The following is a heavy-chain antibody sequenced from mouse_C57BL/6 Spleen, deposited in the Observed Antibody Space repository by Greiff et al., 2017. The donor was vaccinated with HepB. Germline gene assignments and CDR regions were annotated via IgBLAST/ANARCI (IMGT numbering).Heavy chain of an antibody. CDR2: ILPGSGST. CDR3: ARKRGTAYYSNYGFAY. CDR1: GYTFTGYW. D-gene: IGHD2-5*01. Sequence: QAQLQQSGAELMKPGASVKLSCKATGYTFTGYWIEWVKQRPGHGLEWIGEILPGSGSTNYNEKFKGKATFTADTSSNTAYMQLSSLTTEDSAIYYCARKRGTAYYSNYGFAYWGQGTLVTVSA. V-gene: IGHV1-9*01. J-gene: IGHJ3*01.